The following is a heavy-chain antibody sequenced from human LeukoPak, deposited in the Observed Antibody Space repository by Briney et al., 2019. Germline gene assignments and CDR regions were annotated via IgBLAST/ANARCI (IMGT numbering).Heavy chain of an antibody. V-gene: IGHV3-23*01. CDR1: GFTFSGYA. D-gene: IGHD3-9*01. J-gene: IGHJ6*02. CDR3: AKIEVTGYYFPDGMDV. Sequence: GGSLRLSCAASGFTFSGYAMSWVRQAPGKGLEGVSAISGSGGSTYYADSVKSRFTISRDNSKNTLYLQMNSLRAEDTAVYYCAKIEVTGYYFPDGMDVWGQGTTVTVSS. CDR2: ISGSGGST.